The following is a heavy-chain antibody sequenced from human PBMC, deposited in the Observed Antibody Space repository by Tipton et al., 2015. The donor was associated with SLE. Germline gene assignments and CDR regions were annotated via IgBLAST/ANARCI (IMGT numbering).Heavy chain of an antibody. J-gene: IGHJ6*02. CDR3: AKELRAHTHDGMDV. V-gene: IGHV1-8*01. CDR2: MNPNSGNT. D-gene: IGHD6-6*01. CDR1: GYTFISYD. Sequence: QSGAEVKKPGASVKVSCKASGYTFISYDINWVRQATGQGLEWMGWMNPNSGNTGYAQKFQGRVTMTRNTSISAAYMELSSLRSEDTAVYYCAKELRAHTHDGMDVWGQGTTVTVSS.